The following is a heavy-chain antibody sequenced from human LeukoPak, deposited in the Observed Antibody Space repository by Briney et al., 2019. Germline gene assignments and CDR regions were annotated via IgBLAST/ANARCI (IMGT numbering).Heavy chain of an antibody. Sequence: GGSLRLSCAASGFTFSSYEMNWVRQAPGKGLEWVSYISSSGSTIYYADSVKGRFTISRDNAKNSLYLQMNSLRAEDTAVYYCARDLNGGNPNWGQGTLVTVSS. CDR1: GFTFSSYE. J-gene: IGHJ4*02. D-gene: IGHD4-23*01. CDR3: ARDLNGGNPN. V-gene: IGHV3-48*03. CDR2: ISSSGSTI.